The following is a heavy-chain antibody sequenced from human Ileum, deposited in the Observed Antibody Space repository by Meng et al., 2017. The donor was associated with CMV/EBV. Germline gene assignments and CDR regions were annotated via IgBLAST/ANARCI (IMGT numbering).Heavy chain of an antibody. Sequence: QLQLQWPGPGLVKPSETLSLTCSVSGVSISNYYWTWIRQPAGKGLEFIGRVSPGGIEYNPSLMSRVTMSLDTSRNQLSLNLNSVTAADTAVYYCARAAARGVPVDYWGQGILVTVSS. D-gene: IGHD3-10*01. V-gene: IGHV4-4*07. CDR3: ARAAARGVPVDY. CDR1: GVSISNYY. CDR2: VSPGGI. J-gene: IGHJ4*02.